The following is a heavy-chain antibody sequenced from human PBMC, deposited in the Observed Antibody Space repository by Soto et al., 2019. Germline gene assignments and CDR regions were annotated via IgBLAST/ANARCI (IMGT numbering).Heavy chain of an antibody. CDR2: ISYDGSNK. V-gene: IGHV3-30*18. CDR1: GFTFSSYG. J-gene: IGHJ4*02. Sequence: GGSLRLSCAASGFTFSSYGMHWVRQAPGKGLEWVAVISYDGSNKYYADSVKGRFTISRDNSKNTLYLQMNSLRAEDTAVYYCAKVFLSSSWETDYWGQGTLVTVSS. D-gene: IGHD6-13*01. CDR3: AKVFLSSSWETDY.